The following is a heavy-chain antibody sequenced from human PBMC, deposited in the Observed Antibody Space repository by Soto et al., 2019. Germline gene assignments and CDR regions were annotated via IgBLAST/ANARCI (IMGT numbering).Heavy chain of an antibody. CDR1: GGSFSGYY. Sequence: KPSETLSLTCAVYGGSFSGYYWSWIRQPPGKGLEWIGEINHSGSTNYNPSLKSRVTISVDTSKNQFSLKLSSVTAADTAVYYCAALRYQLLKMKTYYYYMDVWGKGTTVTV. D-gene: IGHD2-2*01. J-gene: IGHJ6*03. V-gene: IGHV4-34*01. CDR3: AALRYQLLKMKTYYYYMDV. CDR2: INHSGST.